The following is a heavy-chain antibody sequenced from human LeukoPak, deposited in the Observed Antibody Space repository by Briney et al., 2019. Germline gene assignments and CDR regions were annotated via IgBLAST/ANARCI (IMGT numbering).Heavy chain of an antibody. CDR3: ARVGGVNWNTHYFDY. D-gene: IGHD1-1*01. CDR1: GGTFSSYA. Sequence: GASVKVSCKASGGTFSSYAISWARQAPGQGLEWMGGIIPIFGTANYAQKFQGRVTITTDESTSTAYMELSSLRSEDTAVYYCARVGGVNWNTHYFDYWGQGTLVTVSS. CDR2: IIPIFGTA. V-gene: IGHV1-69*05. J-gene: IGHJ4*02.